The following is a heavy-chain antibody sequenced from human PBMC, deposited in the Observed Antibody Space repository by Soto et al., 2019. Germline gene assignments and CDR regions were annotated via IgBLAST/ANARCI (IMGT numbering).Heavy chain of an antibody. D-gene: IGHD1-26*01. CDR3: GRGIVAALILLFAS. V-gene: IGHV1-46*01. CDR2: INPGGGAT. J-gene: IGHJ5*01. Sequence: QVQLVQSGAEVKKPGASVKVSCKASGYIFTNYYIYWVRQAPGQGLEYIGIINPGGGATGYGQKFQVRGTMTRDTSTSTVYMELSSLRYEDTDVYYCGRGIVAALILLFASWGQGTLVTVSS. CDR1: GYIFTNYY.